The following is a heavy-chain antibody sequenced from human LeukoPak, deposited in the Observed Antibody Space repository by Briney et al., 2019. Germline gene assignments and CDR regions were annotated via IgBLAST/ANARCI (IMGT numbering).Heavy chain of an antibody. CDR1: GFTFSSYA. CDR2: ISGSGGST. Sequence: GGSLRLSCAASGFTFSSYAMSWVRQAPGKWLEWVSAISGSGGSTYYADSVKGRFTISRDNSKNTLSLQMNSLRAEDTAVYYCAKYREEDDGWYPDNDAFDIWGQGTMVTVSS. V-gene: IGHV3-23*01. CDR3: AKYREEDDGWYPDNDAFDI. J-gene: IGHJ3*02. D-gene: IGHD6-19*01.